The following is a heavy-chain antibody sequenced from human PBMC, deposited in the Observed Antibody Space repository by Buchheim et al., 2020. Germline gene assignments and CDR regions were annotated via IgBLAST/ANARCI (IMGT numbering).Heavy chain of an antibody. Sequence: EVQLVESGGGLVQPGGSLRLSCAASGFTFSNHWMHWVRQAPGKGLVWVSRTNSDGSSTAYADSVKGRFTISRDNAKNTLFLQMNSLRAEDTAVYYCARSLYCCNGMDVWGQGTT. CDR2: TNSDGSST. V-gene: IGHV3-74*01. CDR3: ARSLYCCNGMDV. CDR1: GFTFSNHW. D-gene: IGHD2-2*01. J-gene: IGHJ6*02.